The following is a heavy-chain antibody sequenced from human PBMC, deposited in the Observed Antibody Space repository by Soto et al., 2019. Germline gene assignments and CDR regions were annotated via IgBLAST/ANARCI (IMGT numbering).Heavy chain of an antibody. CDR1: GFTFSSYA. CDR3: ARGQTWAHFDY. D-gene: IGHD1-26*01. V-gene: IGHV3-64*01. CDR2: ISPDGGNT. Sequence: EVQLVESGGGLVQPGGSLRLSCAASGFTFSSYAMHWVRQAPGKGLEFVSAISPDGGNTYYANSVKGRFTISRDNSKSTLYLQMGSLRAEDLAIYYCARGQTWAHFDYWGQGILVTVXS. J-gene: IGHJ4*02.